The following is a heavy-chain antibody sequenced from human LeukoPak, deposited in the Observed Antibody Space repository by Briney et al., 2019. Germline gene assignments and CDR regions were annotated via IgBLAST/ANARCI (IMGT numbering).Heavy chain of an antibody. V-gene: IGHV3-48*03. CDR1: GFTFSSYE. J-gene: IGHJ6*03. Sequence: PGGSLTLSCAASGFTFSSYEMNWVRQAPGKGLEWVSYIRSSGSTIYYADSVKGRFTISRDNAKNSLYLQMNSLRAEDTAVYYCARWGGSYGGNYYYYYMDVWGKGTTVTISS. CDR3: ARWGGSYGGNYYYYYMDV. CDR2: IRSSGSTI. D-gene: IGHD1-26*01.